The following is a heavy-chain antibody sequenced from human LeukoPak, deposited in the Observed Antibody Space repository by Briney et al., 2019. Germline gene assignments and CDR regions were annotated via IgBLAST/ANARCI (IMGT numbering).Heavy chain of an antibody. CDR1: GYTLTCYY. V-gene: IGHV1-2*02. Sequence: GASVKVSCKASGYTLTCYYMHWVRQAPGQGLEWMGWITPKRGGTNYAQKFQGRVTMTRDTSISTAYMGLSRLRSDDTAVYYCAREDGYMAKVLDYWGEGTLVTVSS. D-gene: IGHD5-24*01. CDR2: ITPKRGGT. CDR3: AREDGYMAKVLDY. J-gene: IGHJ4*02.